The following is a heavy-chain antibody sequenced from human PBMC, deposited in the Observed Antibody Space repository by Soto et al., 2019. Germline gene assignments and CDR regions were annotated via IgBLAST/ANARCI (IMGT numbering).Heavy chain of an antibody. CDR3: ARSMYYSDGSNYSPFDY. CDR2: FYYTGST. J-gene: IGHJ4*02. Sequence: QVQLQESGPGLVKPSETLSLTCTVSGGSVSSGNYYWSWIRQPPGKGLEWIGYFYYTGSTNYNPSLKCRVTISIDASNNHSSLRLSSVTAVATSVYYCARSMYYSDGSNYSPFDYWGQGTLVTVSS. V-gene: IGHV4-61*01. D-gene: IGHD3-22*01. CDR1: GGSVSSGNYY.